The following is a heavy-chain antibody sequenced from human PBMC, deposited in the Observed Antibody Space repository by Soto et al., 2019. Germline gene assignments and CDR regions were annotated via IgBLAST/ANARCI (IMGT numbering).Heavy chain of an antibody. J-gene: IGHJ6*02. D-gene: IGHD2-2*01. CDR1: GFTFSSYG. CDR2: ISYDGGNE. CDR3: AKDGSSVIPAAHPRRYGMDV. V-gene: IGHV3-30*18. Sequence: ESGGGVVQPGRSLRLSCAASGFTFSSYGMHWVRQAPGKGLEWVAVISYDGGNEYYADSVKGRFTISRDNFKNTQYLQMNSLRAEDTAVYYCAKDGSSVIPAAHPRRYGMDVWGQGTTVTVSS.